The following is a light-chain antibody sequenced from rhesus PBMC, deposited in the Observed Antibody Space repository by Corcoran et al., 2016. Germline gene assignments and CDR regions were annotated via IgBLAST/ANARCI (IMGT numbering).Light chain of an antibody. CDR2: YAS. V-gene: IGKV1-37*01. CDR3: QQYNSDPRT. Sequence: DIQMTQSPSSLSASVGDRVTITCRASQGISRYLAWYQQKPGKAPKPLIYYASNLESGVPSRFSGSRSGTEFTLTISSLQPEDFATYYCQQYNSDPRTFGQGTKVEIK. J-gene: IGKJ1*01. CDR1: QGISRY.